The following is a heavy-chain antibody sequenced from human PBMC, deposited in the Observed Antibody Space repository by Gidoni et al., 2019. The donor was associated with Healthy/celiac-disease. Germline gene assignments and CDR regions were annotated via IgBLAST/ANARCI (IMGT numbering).Heavy chain of an antibody. D-gene: IGHD3-10*01. V-gene: IGHV3-23*01. CDR1: GFTFSSYA. CDR2: IRGSGGST. Sequence: EVQLLESGGGLVQPGGSLRLSCAASGFTFSSYAMSWVRQAPGKGLEWVSAIRGSGGSTYYADSVKGRFTISRDNSKNTLYLQMNSLRAEDTAVYYCLITMVRGVISGNWFDPWGQGTLVTVSS. J-gene: IGHJ5*02. CDR3: LITMVRGVISGNWFDP.